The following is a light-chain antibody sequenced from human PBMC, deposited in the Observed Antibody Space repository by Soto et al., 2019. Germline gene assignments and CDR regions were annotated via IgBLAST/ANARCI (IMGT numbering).Light chain of an antibody. V-gene: IGKV4-1*01. Sequence: DIVMTQSPDSLAVSLGERATINCKSSQSVLYSSNNKNYLAWYRQKPGQPPKLLIYWASIRGSGVPDRISGSGSGTDFTLTISSLQAEDVAVYYCQQYYSTPPYTFGQGTNLEIK. CDR2: WAS. CDR1: QSVLYSSNNKNY. CDR3: QQYYSTPPYT. J-gene: IGKJ2*01.